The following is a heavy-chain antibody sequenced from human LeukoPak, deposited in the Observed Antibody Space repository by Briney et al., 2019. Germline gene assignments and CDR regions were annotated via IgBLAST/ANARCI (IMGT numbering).Heavy chain of an antibody. CDR1: GYSISSGYY. Sequence: SATLSLTCTVSGYSISSGYYWGWIRQPPGKGLEWIGSIYHSGRTFYNPSLKSRVTISVDPSKNQFSPKLTSETAADTSVYYCARPYLPATRFDYWGQGTLVTVSS. V-gene: IGHV4-38-2*02. CDR2: IYHSGRT. CDR3: ARPYLPATRFDY. D-gene: IGHD5-24*01. J-gene: IGHJ4*02.